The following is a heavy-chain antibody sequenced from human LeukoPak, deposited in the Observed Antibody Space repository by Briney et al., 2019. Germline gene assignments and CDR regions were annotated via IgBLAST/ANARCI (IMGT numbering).Heavy chain of an antibody. CDR2: INWSGGST. V-gene: IGHV3-20*04. J-gene: IGHJ6*03. CDR3: ARVGCSSSNCLDCLKDCYYMDV. D-gene: IGHD2-2*01. Sequence: GGSLRLSCAASGFTFDAYGLSWVRQPPGKGLEWVSSINWSGGSTAYTDSVKGRFTISRDTAKNSLYLQMNSLRAEDTALYYRARVGCSSSNCLDCLKDCYYMDVWGKGGTVTLSS. CDR1: GFTFDAYG.